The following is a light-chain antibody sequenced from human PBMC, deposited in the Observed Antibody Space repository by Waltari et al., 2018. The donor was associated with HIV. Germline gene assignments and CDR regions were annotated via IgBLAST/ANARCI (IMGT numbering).Light chain of an antibody. V-gene: IGKV2D-30*01. CDR3: MQGTHWPPT. J-gene: IGKJ2*01. CDR1: EGLVYRDGNTY. Sequence: EVVMSQFPLSLAVTPGQLASISCTSSEGLVYRDGNTYLNWFHQRPGQSPRRLIFRVSNWDPGVPDRFRGSGSHTNFTLEITRVQSDDVGIFYCMQGTHWPPTFGQGTRLEI. CDR2: RVS.